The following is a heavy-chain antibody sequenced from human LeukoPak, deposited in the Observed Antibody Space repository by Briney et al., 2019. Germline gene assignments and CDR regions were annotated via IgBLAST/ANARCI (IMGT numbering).Heavy chain of an antibody. CDR3: ARDNRIRDSSETWFDP. V-gene: IGHV3-48*01. D-gene: IGHD3-22*01. CDR2: ISSSSSSI. CDR1: GFTFANYS. Sequence: QPGGSLRLFCAVSGFTFANYSMDWVRQAPGKGLEWVSYISSSSSSIYYADSVKGRFTISRDNARNSLYLQMNSLRVEDTAVYYCARDNRIRDSSETWFDPWGQGTLVTVSS. J-gene: IGHJ5*02.